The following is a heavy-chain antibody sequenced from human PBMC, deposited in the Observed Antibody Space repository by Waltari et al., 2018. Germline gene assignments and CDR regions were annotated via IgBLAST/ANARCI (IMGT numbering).Heavy chain of an antibody. CDR1: GFTVSSNY. J-gene: IGHJ4*02. CDR2: IYSGGST. D-gene: IGHD3-22*01. CDR3: AREVLYDSSGYSHFDY. V-gene: IGHV3-66*02. Sequence: EVQLVESGGGLVQPGGSLRLSCAASGFTVSSNYMSWVRQAPGKGLVWVSVIYSGGSTYYADSVKGRFTISRDNSKNTLYLQMNSLRAEDTAVYYCAREVLYDSSGYSHFDYWGQGTLVTVSS.